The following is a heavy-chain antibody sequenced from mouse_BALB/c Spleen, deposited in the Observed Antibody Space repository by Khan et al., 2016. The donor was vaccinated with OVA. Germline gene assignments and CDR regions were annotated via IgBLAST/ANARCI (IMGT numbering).Heavy chain of an antibody. V-gene: IGHV3-2*02. CDR1: GYSITSDYA. J-gene: IGHJ2*01. D-gene: IGHD2-3*01. Sequence: QLEESGPGLVKPSQSLSLTCTVTGYSITSDYAWNWIRQFPGNKLEWMGYISYSGSTSYNPSLKSRISITRDTSKNQFFLQLNSVTTEDTATYYCARWDDGYSYYFDYWGQGTTLTVSS. CDR3: ARWDDGYSYYFDY. CDR2: ISYSGST.